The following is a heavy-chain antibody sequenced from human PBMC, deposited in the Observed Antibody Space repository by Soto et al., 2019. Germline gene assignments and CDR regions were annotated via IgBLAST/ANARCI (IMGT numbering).Heavy chain of an antibody. Sequence: PGGSLRLSCTASGFTFNTHWMHWVRQAPGKGLVWVSRIYFDGITTNYADSVKGRLTVSRDNAKNTVYLHVNTLRDEDTAVYYCARGGAIGVDYWGQGTLVTSPQ. CDR1: GFTFNTHW. CDR2: IYFDGITT. J-gene: IGHJ4*02. CDR3: ARGGAIGVDY. V-gene: IGHV3-74*01.